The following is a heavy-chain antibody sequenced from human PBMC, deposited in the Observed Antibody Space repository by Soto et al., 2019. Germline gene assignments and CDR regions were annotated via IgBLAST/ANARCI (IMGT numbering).Heavy chain of an antibody. CDR1: GYSFTSYW. V-gene: IGHV5-51*01. J-gene: IGHJ3*02. CDR3: AKTWDPELSLFDAFDI. CDR2: IYPGDSDT. Sequence: SLKISCKGSGYSFTSYWIGWVRQMPGKGLGWMGIIYPGDSDTRYSPSFQGQVTISADKSISTAYLQWSSLKASDTAMYYCAKTWDPELSLFDAFDIWGQGTMVTVSS. D-gene: IGHD1-7*01.